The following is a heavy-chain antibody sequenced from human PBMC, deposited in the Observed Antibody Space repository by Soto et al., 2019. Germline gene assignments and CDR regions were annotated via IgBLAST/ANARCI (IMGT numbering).Heavy chain of an antibody. CDR2: IYNDGST. Sequence: EVQLVESGGVLVQPGGSLRLSCAASGFIVSRIYMSWVRQAPGKGLEWVSIIYNDGSTYYADSVKGRFTISRDDSKNTLYLQILSLRADDTAVYYWARDSYTRYWGQGTLVTVSS. CDR3: ARDSYTRY. J-gene: IGHJ4*02. V-gene: IGHV3-66*01. CDR1: GFIVSRIY. D-gene: IGHD4-4*01.